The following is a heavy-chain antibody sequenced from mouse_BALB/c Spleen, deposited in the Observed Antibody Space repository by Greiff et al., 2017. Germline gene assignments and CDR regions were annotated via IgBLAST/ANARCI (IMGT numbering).Heavy chain of an antibody. CDR2: IYPGNSDT. Sequence: EVQLQQSGTVLARPGASVKMSCKASGYTFTSYWMHWVKQRPGQGLEWIGAIYPGNSDTSYNQKFKGKAKLTAATSTSTAYMELSSLTNEDSAVYYCTTGFDYWGQGTTLTVSS. CDR3: TTGFDY. J-gene: IGHJ2*01. V-gene: IGHV1-5*01. CDR1: GYTFTSYW. D-gene: IGHD4-1*01.